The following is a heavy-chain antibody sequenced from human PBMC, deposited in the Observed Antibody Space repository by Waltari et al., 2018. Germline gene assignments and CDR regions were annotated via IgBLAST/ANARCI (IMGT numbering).Heavy chain of an antibody. V-gene: IGHV4-38-2*01. Sequence: QVQLQESGPGLVKPSETLSLTCAVSGYSISSGYYWVWIRQPPGKGLEWIGSIYHSGSTYYNPSLKSRVTISVDTSKNQFSLKLSSVTAADTAVYYCANIVVIIHDDAFDIWGQGTMVTVSS. D-gene: IGHD3-22*01. CDR1: GYSISSGYY. CDR2: IYHSGST. J-gene: IGHJ3*02. CDR3: ANIVVIIHDDAFDI.